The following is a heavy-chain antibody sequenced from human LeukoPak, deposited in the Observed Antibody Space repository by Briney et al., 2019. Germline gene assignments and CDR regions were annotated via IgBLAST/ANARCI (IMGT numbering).Heavy chain of an antibody. V-gene: IGHV3-9*01. Sequence: GGALRLSCAASGFTFDDYAMHWVRQAPGEGVEGVSGISWNSGSIGYADSVKGRFTISRDNAKNSLYLQMNSLRAEDTALYYCAKASEVYYYGMDVWGQGTTVTVSS. CDR2: ISWNSGSI. CDR1: GFTFDDYA. J-gene: IGHJ6*02. CDR3: AKASEVYYYGMDV.